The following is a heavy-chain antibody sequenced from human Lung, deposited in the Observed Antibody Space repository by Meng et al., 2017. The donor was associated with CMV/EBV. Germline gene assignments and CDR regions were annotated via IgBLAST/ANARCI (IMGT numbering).Heavy chain of an antibody. CDR1: GGYISSSSW. V-gene: IGHV4-4*02. Sequence: QVRLQESGPGLVKPSGTLSLTCAGSGGYISSSSWWSWVRQPPGKGLEWIGEIYHSGSTNYNPSLKSRVTISVDKSKNQFSLKLSSVTAADTAVYYCARVVTALWGYYFDYWGQGTLVTVSS. CDR3: ARVVTALWGYYFDY. CDR2: IYHSGST. D-gene: IGHD2-21*02. J-gene: IGHJ4*02.